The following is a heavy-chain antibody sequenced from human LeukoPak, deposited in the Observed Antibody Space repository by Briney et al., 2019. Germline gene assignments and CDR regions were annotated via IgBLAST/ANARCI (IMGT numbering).Heavy chain of an antibody. CDR3: AKDFFPVYYYDSSGYYVTAFDI. J-gene: IGHJ3*02. Sequence: PGGSLRLSCAASGFTFDDYAMRWVRHAPGKGLEWVSGISWNSGSIGYADFVKGRFTISRDNAKNSLYLQMNSLRAEDTALYYCAKDFFPVYYYDSSGYYVTAFDIWGQGTMVTVSS. D-gene: IGHD3-22*01. CDR1: GFTFDDYA. CDR2: ISWNSGSI. V-gene: IGHV3-9*01.